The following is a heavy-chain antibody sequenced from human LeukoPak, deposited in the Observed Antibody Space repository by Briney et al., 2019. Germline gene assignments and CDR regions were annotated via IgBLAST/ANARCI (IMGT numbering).Heavy chain of an antibody. D-gene: IGHD2-15*01. J-gene: IGHJ5*02. CDR2: ISAYNGNT. V-gene: IGHV1-18*01. Sequence: ASVKVSCKTSGYTFNTYGIAWVRQAHGQGLEWMGWISAYNGNTNYAQNLQDRVTMTTDTSTTTAYMELRSLRSDDTAVYYCAREGSLYGSGNYYLSWFDPWRQGTLVTVSS. CDR1: GYTFNTYG. CDR3: AREGSLYGSGNYYLSWFDP.